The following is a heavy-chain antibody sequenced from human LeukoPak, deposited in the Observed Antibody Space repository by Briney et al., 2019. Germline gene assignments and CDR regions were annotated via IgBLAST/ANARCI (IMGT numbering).Heavy chain of an antibody. J-gene: IGHJ5*02. CDR3: ARAQRGCSANSCYLDP. Sequence: PSETLSLTCAVSGASVSSGNWWNWARQSPGKGLEWIAEILYTGDTNYNPSLRSRVTLSIDNSNNEASLKLASVTAADSAVCYCARAQRGCSANSCYLDPWGPGILVTVSS. CDR2: ILYTGDT. D-gene: IGHD2-15*01. CDR1: GASVSSGNW. V-gene: IGHV4-4*02.